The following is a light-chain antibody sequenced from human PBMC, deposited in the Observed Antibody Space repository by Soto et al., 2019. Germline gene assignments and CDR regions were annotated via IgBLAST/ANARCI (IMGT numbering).Light chain of an antibody. Sequence: EIVMTQSPATLSVSPGERATLSCRASQSVSSNLPWYQQKPGQAPRLLIYGASTRATGIPARFSGSGSGTEFTLTISSLQSEDFAVYYCQQYNNWPGTFGQGTKV. V-gene: IGKV3-15*01. CDR1: QSVSSN. J-gene: IGKJ1*01. CDR3: QQYNNWPGT. CDR2: GAS.